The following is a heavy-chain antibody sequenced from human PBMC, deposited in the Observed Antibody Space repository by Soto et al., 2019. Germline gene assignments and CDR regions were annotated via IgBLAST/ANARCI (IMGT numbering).Heavy chain of an antibody. V-gene: IGHV4-59*12. CDR3: ARGLSIRAFSSVSAFLRHRTSDL. J-gene: IGHJ2*01. D-gene: IGHD6-6*01. Sequence: QTPAKGLEWIGYIHHSGITKYNPSLKSRVTISVDTSKNEFSLKLNSVTAADTAVYYCARGLSIRAFSSVSAFLRHRTSDL. CDR2: IHHSGIT.